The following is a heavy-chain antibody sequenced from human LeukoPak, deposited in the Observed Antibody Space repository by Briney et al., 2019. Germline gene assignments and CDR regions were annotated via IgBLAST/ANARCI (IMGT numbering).Heavy chain of an antibody. D-gene: IGHD3-22*01. CDR1: GGSISSSSYY. Sequence: PSETLSLTCTVSGGSISSSSYYWGWIRQPPGKGLEWIGSIYYSGSTYYNPSLKSRVTISVDTSKNQFSLKLSSVTAADTAVYYCARGLGYDSSGYYLDWFDPWGQGTLVTVSS. CDR2: IYYSGST. V-gene: IGHV4-39*07. CDR3: ARGLGYDSSGYYLDWFDP. J-gene: IGHJ5*02.